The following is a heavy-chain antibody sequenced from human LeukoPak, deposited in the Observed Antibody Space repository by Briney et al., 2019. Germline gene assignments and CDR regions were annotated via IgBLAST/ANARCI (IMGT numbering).Heavy chain of an antibody. D-gene: IGHD5-24*01. J-gene: IGHJ3*02. CDR2: ISSNGGST. CDR1: GFTFTSYA. CDR3: ATNRGWASGDAFDI. V-gene: IGHV3-64D*09. Sequence: GGSLRLSCSASGFTFTSYAMHWVRQAPGKGLEYVSAISSNGGSTYYADSVKGRFTISRDNSKNTLYLQMSSLRAEDTAVYYCATNRGWASGDAFDIWGQGTMVTV.